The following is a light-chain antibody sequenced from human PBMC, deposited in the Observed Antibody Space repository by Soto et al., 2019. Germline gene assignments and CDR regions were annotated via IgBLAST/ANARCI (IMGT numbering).Light chain of an antibody. V-gene: IGLV2-8*01. CDR1: SSDVGGYNY. CDR3: SSYAGSTVL. J-gene: IGLJ2*01. CDR2: EVS. Sequence: QSALTQPPSASGSPGQSVTISCTGTSSDVGGYNYVSWYQQHPGKAPKLIIYEVSKWPSGVPDRFSGSKSGNTASLTVSGLQAEDEADYYCSSYAGSTVLFGGGTKLTVL.